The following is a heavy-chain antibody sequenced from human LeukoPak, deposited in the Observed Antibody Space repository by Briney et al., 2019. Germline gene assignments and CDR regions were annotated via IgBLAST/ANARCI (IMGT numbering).Heavy chain of an antibody. J-gene: IGHJ4*02. D-gene: IGHD6-19*01. CDR2: ISSSSSTI. Sequence: EGSLRLSCAASGFTFSSYSMNWVRQAPGKGLEWVSYISSSSSTIYYADSVKGRFTISRDNAKNSLYLQMNSLRAGDTAVYYCAKTRVRSRAGIAVADLYFDYWGQGTLVTVSS. CDR3: AKTRVRSRAGIAVADLYFDY. CDR1: GFTFSSYS. V-gene: IGHV3-48*04.